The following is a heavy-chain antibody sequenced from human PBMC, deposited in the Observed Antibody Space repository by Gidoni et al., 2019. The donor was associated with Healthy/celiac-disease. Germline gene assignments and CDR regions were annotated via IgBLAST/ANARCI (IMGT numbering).Heavy chain of an antibody. J-gene: IGHJ4*02. CDR2: IIPIFGTA. Sequence: QVQLVQSGAEVKKPGSSVKVACKASGGTCSSYAISWVRQAPGQGLEWMGGIIPIFGTANYAQQFQGSVTITADESTSTAYMELSSLRSEDTAVYYCARALHFDSSGYYYTFDYWGQGTLVTVSS. CDR3: ARALHFDSSGYYYTFDY. D-gene: IGHD3-22*01. CDR1: GGTCSSYA. V-gene: IGHV1-69*01.